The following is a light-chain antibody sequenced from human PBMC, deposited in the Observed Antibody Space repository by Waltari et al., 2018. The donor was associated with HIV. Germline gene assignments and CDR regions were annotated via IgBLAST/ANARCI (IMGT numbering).Light chain of an antibody. Sequence: QLVLPQSPSASASLGASVNLTCTLSSCHRWNPIAMTPPQPERRPRYLMKLNSDGTHFTGDGIPDRFSGSSSGAERYLTISSLQSEDEADYYCQTWGTGIHWVFGGGTKLTVL. CDR1: SCHRWNP. CDR2: LNSDGTH. V-gene: IGLV4-69*02. J-gene: IGLJ3*02. CDR3: QTWGTGIHWV.